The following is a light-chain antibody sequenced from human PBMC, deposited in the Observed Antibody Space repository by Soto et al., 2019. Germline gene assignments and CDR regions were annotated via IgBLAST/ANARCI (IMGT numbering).Light chain of an antibody. CDR2: GAS. J-gene: IGKJ1*01. V-gene: IGKV3-15*01. CDR1: QSVSSN. Sequence: EIVMTQSPATLSVSPGERATLSCRASQSVSSNLAWYQQKPGQAPRLLIYGASTRATGIPARFSGSGSGTEVTLTISSLPSEDFAGYYCQQYNNWPPRAWTFGQGTKVEIK. CDR3: QQYNNWPPRAWT.